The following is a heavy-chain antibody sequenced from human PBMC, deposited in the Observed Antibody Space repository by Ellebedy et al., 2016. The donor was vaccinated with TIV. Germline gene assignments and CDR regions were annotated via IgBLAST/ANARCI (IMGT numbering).Heavy chain of an antibody. Sequence: GESLKISCAASGFTVSSSYMSWVRQAPGKGLEWVSAISGSGGSTYYADSVKGRFTISRDNSKNTRYLQMNSLRAEDTAVYNCAKDGGVGGSGFGYWGQGNLVTVCS. J-gene: IGHJ4*02. CDR3: AKDGGVGGSGFGY. CDR2: ISGSGGST. CDR1: GFTVSSSY. V-gene: IGHV3-23*01. D-gene: IGHD3-10*01.